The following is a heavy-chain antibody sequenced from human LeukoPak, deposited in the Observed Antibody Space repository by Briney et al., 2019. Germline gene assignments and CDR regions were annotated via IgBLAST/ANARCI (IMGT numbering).Heavy chain of an antibody. CDR1: GFTFSSYG. V-gene: IGHV3-21*01. CDR2: ISISSSYI. CDR3: AKDATAVVGTVYMDV. J-gene: IGHJ6*03. Sequence: PGGSLRLSCAASGFTFSSYGMHWVRQAPGKGLEWVSYISISSSYINYSDSVKGRFTISRDNAKNSLYLQMDSLRAEDTAVYYCAKDATAVVGTVYMDVWGKGTTVTISS. D-gene: IGHD6-13*01.